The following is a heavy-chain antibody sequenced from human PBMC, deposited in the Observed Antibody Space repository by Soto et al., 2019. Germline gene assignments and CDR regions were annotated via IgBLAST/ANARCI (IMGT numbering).Heavy chain of an antibody. CDR3: AKISVSGYDYYYYGMDV. Sequence: QVQLVESGGGVVQPGRSLRLSCAASGFTFSSYGMHWVRQAPGKGLEWVAVISYDGSNKYYADSVKGRFTISRDNSKNXXYLQMNSLRAEDTAVYYCAKISVSGYDYYYYGMDVWGQGTTVTVSS. CDR1: GFTFSSYG. V-gene: IGHV3-30*18. CDR2: ISYDGSNK. J-gene: IGHJ6*02. D-gene: IGHD5-12*01.